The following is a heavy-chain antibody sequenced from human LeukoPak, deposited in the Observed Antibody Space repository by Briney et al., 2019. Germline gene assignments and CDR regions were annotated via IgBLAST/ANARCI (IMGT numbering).Heavy chain of an antibody. J-gene: IGHJ4*02. CDR1: GYTFTRYY. D-gene: IGHD6-25*01. CDR2: INPSGGST. Sequence: ASVKVSCKASGYTFTRYYMHWVRQAPGQGLEWMGIINPSGGSTSYAQKFQGRVTMTRDTSTSTVYMELSSLRSEDTAVYYCASDRNTVAAVDISLAGIFDYWGQGTLVTVSS. CDR3: ASDRNTVAAVDISLAGIFDY. V-gene: IGHV1-46*01.